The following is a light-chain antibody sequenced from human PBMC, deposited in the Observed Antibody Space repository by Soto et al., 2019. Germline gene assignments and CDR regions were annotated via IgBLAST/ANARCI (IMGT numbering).Light chain of an antibody. CDR1: QSISSW. Sequence: DIQMTQSPSTLSASVGDRVTITCRASQSISSWLAWYQQKTGKAPKLLIYKASSLESGVPSRFSGSGSGTEFTLTISGLQPDDFATYYCQQWAFGQGTKVEIK. V-gene: IGKV1-5*03. CDR2: KAS. J-gene: IGKJ1*01. CDR3: QQWA.